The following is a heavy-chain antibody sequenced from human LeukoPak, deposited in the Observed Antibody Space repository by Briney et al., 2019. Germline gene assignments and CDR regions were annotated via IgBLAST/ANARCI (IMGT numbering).Heavy chain of an antibody. V-gene: IGHV3-74*01. CDR2: INSDGSGT. CDR1: GFTFNSYW. D-gene: IGHD2-8*01. Sequence: GGSLRLSCAASGFTFNSYWMHWVRQAPDKGLVWVSRINSDGSGTSDADFVKGRFTISRDNSKNTLYLQMNSLRAEDTAMYYCARDRLTNDAFDIWGQGTMVTVSS. CDR3: ARDRLTNDAFDI. J-gene: IGHJ3*02.